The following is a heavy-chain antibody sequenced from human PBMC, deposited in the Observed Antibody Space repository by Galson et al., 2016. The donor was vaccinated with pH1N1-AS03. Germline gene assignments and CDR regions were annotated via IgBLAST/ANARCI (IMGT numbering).Heavy chain of an antibody. Sequence: SVKVSCKVSGYSLSDLSIHWVRQAPGRGPEWMGGFDLEEDEILYAQKFQGRVTITADEFATTAYMELSSLRSEDTAVYYCAHHQGYQVLSYAFHAWGLGTLVTVSS. CDR2: FDLEEDEI. V-gene: IGHV1-24*01. D-gene: IGHD2-2*01. CDR3: AHHQGYQVLSYAFHA. CDR1: GYSLSDLS. J-gene: IGHJ3*01.